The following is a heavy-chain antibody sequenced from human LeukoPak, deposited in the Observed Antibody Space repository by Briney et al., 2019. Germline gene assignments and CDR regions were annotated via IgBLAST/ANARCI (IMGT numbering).Heavy chain of an antibody. D-gene: IGHD3-22*01. CDR1: GFPFSSYG. V-gene: IGHV3-30*18. CDR3: AKGYYYDSSGWVFDY. J-gene: IGHJ4*02. Sequence: GSLRLSCAASGFPFSSYGMHWVRQAPGKGLEWVAVISYDGSNKYYADSVKGRFTISRDNSKNTLYLQMNSLRAEDTAVYYCAKGYYYDSSGWVFDYWGQGTLVIVSS. CDR2: ISYDGSNK.